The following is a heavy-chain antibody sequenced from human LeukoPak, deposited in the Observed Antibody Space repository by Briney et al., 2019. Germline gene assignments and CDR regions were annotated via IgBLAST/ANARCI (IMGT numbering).Heavy chain of an antibody. V-gene: IGHV4-59*01. J-gene: IGHJ4*02. CDR3: ARLGGRGPHVYFDY. CDR2: IYYSGST. CDR1: GGSISSYY. D-gene: IGHD3-16*01. Sequence: SETLSLTCTVSGGSISSYYWSWIRQPPGKGLEWIGYIYYSGSTNYNPSLKSRLTMSVDTSKNQFSLRLSSVTAADTAVYYCARLGGRGPHVYFDYWGQGTLVTVSS.